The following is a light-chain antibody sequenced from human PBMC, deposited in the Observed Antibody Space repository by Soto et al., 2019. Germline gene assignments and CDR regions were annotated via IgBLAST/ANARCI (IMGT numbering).Light chain of an antibody. J-gene: IGKJ1*01. CDR1: QSISSY. CDR2: AAS. V-gene: IGKV1-39*01. Sequence: DIQMTQSPSSLSASVGDRVTITCRSSQSISSYLNWYQQKPGKAPKLLIYAASSLQSGVPSRFSGSGSGTDFTLTISSLQPEDFATYYCQKRYSTTPWTFGQGTKVDIK. CDR3: QKRYSTTPWT.